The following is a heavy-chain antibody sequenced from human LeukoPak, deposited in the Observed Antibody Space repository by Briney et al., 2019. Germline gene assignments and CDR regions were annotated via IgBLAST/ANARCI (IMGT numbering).Heavy chain of an antibody. CDR1: GGTFSSYA. V-gene: IGHV1-18*01. J-gene: IGHJ4*02. CDR3: ARDSFEESSFFDY. D-gene: IGHD2-2*01. CDR2: ISTYNGST. Sequence: ASVKVSCKASGGTFSSYAISWVRQAPGQGLEWMGWISTYNGSTKYAQKVQGRVTMTTDTSTNTAYMELRSLRSDDTAVYYCARDSFEESSFFDYWGQGTLVTVSS.